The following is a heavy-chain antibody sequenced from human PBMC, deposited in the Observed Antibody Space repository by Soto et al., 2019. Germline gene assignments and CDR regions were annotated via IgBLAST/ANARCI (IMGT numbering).Heavy chain of an antibody. CDR1: GFTFSSYG. V-gene: IGHV3-30*03. Sequence: QVQLVESGGGVVQPGRSLRLSCTASGFTFSSYGIHWVRQAPGKGLEWVAVISHDGSIKYYADSGEGRFTISRDNSKNTLYLQMNSLRPEDTAVYYCAIISWYIVVVVAPIIWGQGTLVTVSS. CDR2: ISHDGSIK. J-gene: IGHJ4*02. D-gene: IGHD2-15*01. CDR3: AIISWYIVVVVAPII.